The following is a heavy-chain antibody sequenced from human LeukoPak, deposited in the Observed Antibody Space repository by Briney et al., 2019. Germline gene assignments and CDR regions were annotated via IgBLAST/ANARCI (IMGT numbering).Heavy chain of an antibody. J-gene: IGHJ4*02. V-gene: IGHV3-11*01. CDR1: GFTFSDYY. CDR3: ARDAIDSSGFDFDY. D-gene: IGHD3-22*01. Sequence: KPGGSLRLSCAASGFTFSDYYMTWIRQAPGKGLEWISYISTSAGTIYYADSVKGRFTISRDNAKNSPYLQMNSLRAEDTAVYYCARDAIDSSGFDFDYWGQGTLVTVSS. CDR2: ISTSAGTI.